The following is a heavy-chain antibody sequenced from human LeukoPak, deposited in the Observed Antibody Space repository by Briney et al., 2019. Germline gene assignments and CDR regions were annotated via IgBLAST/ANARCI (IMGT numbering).Heavy chain of an antibody. D-gene: IGHD5-24*01. CDR2: ISGDGGTI. V-gene: IGHV3-23*01. CDR1: GFTLRSSA. J-gene: IGHJ3*02. CDR3: ARVLSGPHRWLQSPWTAFDI. Sequence: GGSLRLSCAASGFTLRSSAMSWVRQAPGKGLEWVSAISGDGGTISYAASVRGRFTISRDNSKNTLYLQMNSLRAEDTAVYYCARVLSGPHRWLQSPWTAFDIWGQGTMVTVSS.